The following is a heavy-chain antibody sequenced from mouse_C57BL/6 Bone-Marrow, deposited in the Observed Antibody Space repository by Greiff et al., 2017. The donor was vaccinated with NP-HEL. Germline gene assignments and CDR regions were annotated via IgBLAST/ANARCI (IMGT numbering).Heavy chain of an antibody. D-gene: IGHD1-1*01. J-gene: IGHJ3*01. CDR1: GFSLSTFGMG. V-gene: IGHV8-8*01. CDR2: IWWDDDK. Sequence: QVTLKESGPGLLQPSQTLSLTCSFSGFSLSTFGMGVGWIRQPSGQGLEWLAHIWWDDDKYYNPALKSRLTISKVTSKNQVFLKIANVDTAETATYYCARSYYGSSYSWLAYWGQGTRVTVSA. CDR3: ARSYYGSSYSWLAY.